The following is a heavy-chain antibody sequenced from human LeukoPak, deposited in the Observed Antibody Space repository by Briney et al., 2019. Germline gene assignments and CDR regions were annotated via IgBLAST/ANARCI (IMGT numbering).Heavy chain of an antibody. CDR3: ATNQY. J-gene: IGHJ4*02. V-gene: IGHV3-7*01. Sequence: PGGSLRLPCAASGFTFSNYWMSWVRQAPGKGLERVANIKQDGSEKYYVDSVKGRSTISRDNAKNSLYLQMNSLRAEDTAVYYCATNQYWGQGTLVTVSS. CDR2: IKQDGSEK. CDR1: GFTFSNYW. D-gene: IGHD1-14*01.